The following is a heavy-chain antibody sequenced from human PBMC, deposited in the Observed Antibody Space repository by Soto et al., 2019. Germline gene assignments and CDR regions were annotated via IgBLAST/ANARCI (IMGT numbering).Heavy chain of an antibody. CDR1: GFTFSTYS. Sequence: GWSLRLSCAASGFTFSTYSMNWVRQAPGKGLEWVSSISSSSGYIYYADSVKGRFTISRDDAKNSLSLQMNSLRAEDTAVYYCARVRSYSYGQGYGMDVWGQGTTVTVSS. J-gene: IGHJ6*02. CDR2: ISSSSGYI. CDR3: ARVRSYSYGQGYGMDV. V-gene: IGHV3-21*01. D-gene: IGHD5-18*01.